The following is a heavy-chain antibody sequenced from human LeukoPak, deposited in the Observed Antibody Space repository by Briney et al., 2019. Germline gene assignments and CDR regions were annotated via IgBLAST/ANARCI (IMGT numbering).Heavy chain of an antibody. J-gene: IGHJ5*02. CDR3: ARGWEYQLLLRGRGWFDP. Sequence: ASVKVSCKASGYTFTCCYMHWVRQAPGQGLEWMGWINPNSGGTNYAQKFQGRVTMTRDTSISTAYMELSRLRSDDTAVYYCARGWEYQLLLRGRGWFDPWGQGTLVTVSS. CDR1: GYTFTCCY. D-gene: IGHD2-2*01. CDR2: INPNSGGT. V-gene: IGHV1-2*02.